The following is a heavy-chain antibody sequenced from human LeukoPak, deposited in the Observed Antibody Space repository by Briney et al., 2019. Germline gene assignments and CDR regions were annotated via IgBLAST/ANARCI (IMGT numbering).Heavy chain of an antibody. V-gene: IGHV1-69*06. D-gene: IGHD4-17*01. CDR1: GYTFTSYA. CDR3: ARAVQVTTGGLFDY. J-gene: IGHJ4*02. CDR2: IIPIFARA. Sequence: SVKVSCKASGYTFTSYAMHWVRQAPGQGLEWMGGIIPIFARANYAQKFQGRVTITADKSTSTAYMELNSLRSEDTAVYYCARAVQVTTGGLFDYWGQGTLVTVSS.